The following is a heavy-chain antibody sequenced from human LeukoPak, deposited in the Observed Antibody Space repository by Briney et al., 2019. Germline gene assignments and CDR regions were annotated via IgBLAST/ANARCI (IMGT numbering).Heavy chain of an antibody. CDR3: ARDRSSRAAVAGINWFDP. CDR1: GYTFTSYY. D-gene: IGHD6-19*01. V-gene: IGHV1-46*01. Sequence: ASVKVSCKASGYTFTSYYMHWVRQAPGQGLEWMGIVNPSGGSTSYAQKFQGRVTMTTDTSTSTAYMELRSLRSDDTAVYYCARDRSSRAAVAGINWFDPWGQGTLVTVSS. J-gene: IGHJ5*02. CDR2: VNPSGGST.